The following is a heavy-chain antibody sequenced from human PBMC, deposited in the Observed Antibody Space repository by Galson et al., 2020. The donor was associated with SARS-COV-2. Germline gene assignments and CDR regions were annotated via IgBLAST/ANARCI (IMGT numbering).Heavy chain of an antibody. D-gene: IGHD3-22*01. V-gene: IGHV4-59*01. Sequence: SQTLSLTCNVSGVSISSYYWSWIRQPPGKGLEWIGYIYYSGSTNYNPSLKSRVTISVDTSKNQFSLKLSSVTAADTAVYYCARESYDSSGYYLAYFDYWGQGTLVTVSS. CDR2: IYYSGST. CDR1: GVSISSYY. J-gene: IGHJ4*02. CDR3: ARESYDSSGYYLAYFDY.